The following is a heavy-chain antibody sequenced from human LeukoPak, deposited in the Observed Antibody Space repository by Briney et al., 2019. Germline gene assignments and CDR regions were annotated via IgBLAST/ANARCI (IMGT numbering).Heavy chain of an antibody. CDR3: ARVGSWYYFDY. D-gene: IGHD1-26*01. V-gene: IGHV3-7*01. CDR2: IKQEGSEK. Sequence: GGSLRLACAASGSTSSSYWISWVRQVPGKGLEWVANIKQEGSEKYYVDSVKGRFTISRDNAKNSLYLQMNSPRAEDTAVYYCARVGSWYYFDYWGQGTLVTVSS. CDR1: GSTSSSYW. J-gene: IGHJ4*02.